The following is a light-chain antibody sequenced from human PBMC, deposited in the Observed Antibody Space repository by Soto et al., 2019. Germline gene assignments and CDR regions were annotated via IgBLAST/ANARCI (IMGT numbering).Light chain of an antibody. J-gene: IGKJ1*01. CDR3: QQYGSSLWT. CDR2: STS. V-gene: IGKV3-20*01. CDR1: QSVSTPY. Sequence: ENVLTQSPGTLSLSPGERATLSCRASQSVSTPYLAWYQQKPGQAPRLLIYSTSTRASGIPDRFSGSGSGTDFTLTISRLEPEEFAVYYCQQYGSSLWTFGQGTKVEIK.